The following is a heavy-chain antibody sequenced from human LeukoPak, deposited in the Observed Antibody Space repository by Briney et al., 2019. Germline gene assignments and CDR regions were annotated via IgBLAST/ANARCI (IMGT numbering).Heavy chain of an antibody. J-gene: IGHJ3*02. CDR1: GGSFGGYY. CDR2: INHSGST. V-gene: IGHV4-34*01. CDR3: ARDVTWNDVKAFDI. D-gene: IGHD1-1*01. Sequence: SETLSLTCAVYGGSFGGYYWSWIRQPPGKGLEWIGEINHSGSTNYNPSLKSRVTISVDTSKNQFSLKLSSVTAADTAVYYCARDVTWNDVKAFDIWGQGTMVTVSS.